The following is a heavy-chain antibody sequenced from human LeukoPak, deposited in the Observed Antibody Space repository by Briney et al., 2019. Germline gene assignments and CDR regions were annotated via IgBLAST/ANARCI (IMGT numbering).Heavy chain of an antibody. J-gene: IGHJ4*02. CDR3: ARTDSRGYYFDY. D-gene: IGHD2-21*02. CDR2: ISSSSSYI. CDR1: GFTFSSYS. Sequence: GGSLRLSCAASGFTFSSYSMSWVRQASGMGLEWVSSISSSSSYIYYADSVKGRFTISRDNAKNSLYLQMNSLRAEDTAVYYCARTDSRGYYFDYWGQGTLVTISS. V-gene: IGHV3-21*01.